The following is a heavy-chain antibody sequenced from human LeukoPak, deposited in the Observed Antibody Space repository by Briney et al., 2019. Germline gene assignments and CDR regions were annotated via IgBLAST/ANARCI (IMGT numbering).Heavy chain of an antibody. Sequence: SQTLSLTCAISGDSVSSNSAAWNWIRQSPSRGLEWLGRTYYRSKWYNDYAVSVKSRITINPDTSKNQFSLQQNSVTPEDTAVYYCVVHHYDSSGYRNGMDVWGQGTTVTVSS. CDR1: GDSVSSNSAA. D-gene: IGHD3-22*01. J-gene: IGHJ6*02. CDR3: VVHHYDSSGYRNGMDV. CDR2: TYYRSKWYN. V-gene: IGHV6-1*01.